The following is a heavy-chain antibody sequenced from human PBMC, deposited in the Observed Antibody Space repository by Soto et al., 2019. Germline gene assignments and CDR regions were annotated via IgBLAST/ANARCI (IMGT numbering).Heavy chain of an antibody. D-gene: IGHD2-21*02. Sequence: SETLSLTCTVSGGSISSGDYCWSWIRQTPGKGLEWIVYIYYSGSTYYNPSLKSRVTISVDTSKNQFSLKLSSVTAADTAVYYCAREDVVVTANNYYYYGMDVWGQGTTVTVSS. CDR3: AREDVVVTANNYYYYGMDV. CDR1: GGSISSGDYC. V-gene: IGHV4-30-4*01. J-gene: IGHJ6*02. CDR2: IYYSGST.